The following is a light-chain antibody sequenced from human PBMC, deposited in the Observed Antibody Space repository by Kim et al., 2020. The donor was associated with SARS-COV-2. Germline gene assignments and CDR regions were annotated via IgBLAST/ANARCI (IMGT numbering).Light chain of an antibody. CDR1: QDISSG. J-gene: IGKJ5*01. Sequence: ASVGDRVTISCRASQDISSGLAWYQQKPGEAPRLLIDTASNLQSGVPSRFSGSGSGTDFTLIISSLQPEDFATYYCQQANSFPITFGQGTRLEIK. CDR2: TAS. CDR3: QQANSFPIT. V-gene: IGKV1-12*01.